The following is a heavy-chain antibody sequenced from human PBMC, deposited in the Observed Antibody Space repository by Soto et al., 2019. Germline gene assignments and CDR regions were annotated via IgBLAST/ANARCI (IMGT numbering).Heavy chain of an antibody. CDR2: ISGSGSST. D-gene: IGHD3-9*01. V-gene: IGHV3-23*01. CDR3: AKVVKYDVLTGYYKGPDYYGMDV. Sequence: GGSLRLSCAASGFTFSIYAMNWVRQAPGKGLEWVSLISGSGSSTHYADSVEGRFTISRDNSKNTLYLEMDSLRAEDTAVYYCAKVVKYDVLTGYYKGPDYYGMDVWGQGTTVTV. CDR1: GFTFSIYA. J-gene: IGHJ6*02.